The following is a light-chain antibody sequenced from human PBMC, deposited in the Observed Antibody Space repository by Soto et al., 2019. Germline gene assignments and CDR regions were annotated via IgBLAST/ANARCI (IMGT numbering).Light chain of an antibody. J-gene: IGKJ4*01. V-gene: IGKV3-20*01. CDR2: GIS. CDR3: QQYGNSPLT. CDR1: QSVRSDY. Sequence: EIVLTQSPATLSLSPGDRATLSCRASQSVRSDYFAWYQQKPGQAPRVIIFGISTRATAIPDRFSGSGSGTDFTLTISRLEPDDFALYYCQQYGNSPLTFGGGTKVDIK.